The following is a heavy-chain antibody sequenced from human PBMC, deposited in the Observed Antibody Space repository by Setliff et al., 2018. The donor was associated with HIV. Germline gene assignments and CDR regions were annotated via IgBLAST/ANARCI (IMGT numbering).Heavy chain of an antibody. D-gene: IGHD3-10*01. CDR2: INHSGNT. Sequence: PSETLSLTCAVFGESFSNYHWNWFRQPPGGGLEWIGEINHSGNTDYNSSLKSRVPISVDKFKKQFSLDMRSLTAADTAVYYCARNHRLPGVQPPYWYFDLWGRGTLVTSPQ. CDR1: GESFSNYH. CDR3: ARNHRLPGVQPPYWYFDL. J-gene: IGHJ2*01. V-gene: IGHV4-34*01.